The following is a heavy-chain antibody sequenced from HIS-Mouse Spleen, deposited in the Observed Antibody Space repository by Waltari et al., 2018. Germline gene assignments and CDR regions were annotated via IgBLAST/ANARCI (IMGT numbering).Heavy chain of an antibody. D-gene: IGHD6-13*01. CDR3: AREIPYSSSWYDWYFDL. J-gene: IGHJ2*01. Sequence: QLQLQESGPGLVKPSETLSLTCTVSGGSISSSSYYWGWIRQPPGKGLEWIGSIYYRGSTDYNPSLKSRVTISVDTSKNQLSLKRSSVTTADTAVYYCAREIPYSSSWYDWYFDLWGRGTLVTVSS. CDR1: GGSISSSSYY. CDR2: IYYRGST. V-gene: IGHV4-39*07.